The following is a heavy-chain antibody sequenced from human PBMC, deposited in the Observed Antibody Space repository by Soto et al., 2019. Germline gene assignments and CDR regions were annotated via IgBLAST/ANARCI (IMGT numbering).Heavy chain of an antibody. CDR1: GGSISSGGYY. CDR2: IYYSGST. J-gene: IGHJ4*02. V-gene: IGHV4-31*01. Sequence: SETLSLTCTVSGGSISSGGYYWSWIRQHPGKGLEWIGYIYYSGSTYYNPSLKSQVTISVDTSKNQFSLKLSSVTAADTAVYYCARCYSSSQSNFDYWGQGTRVTVSS. D-gene: IGHD6-6*01. CDR3: ARCYSSSQSNFDY.